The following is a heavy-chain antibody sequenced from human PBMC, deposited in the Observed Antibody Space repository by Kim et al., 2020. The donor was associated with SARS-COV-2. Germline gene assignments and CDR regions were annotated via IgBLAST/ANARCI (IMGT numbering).Heavy chain of an antibody. J-gene: IGHJ3*02. Sequence: GGSLRLSCAASTFAFSIYEMNWLRQAPGKGLEWLSYISNTGDTVYYAESIEGRFTISRDNANNSLFLQMDSLRVEDTAVYYCALVMPWEKSFNIWGQGT. V-gene: IGHV3-48*03. CDR3: ALVMPWEKSFNI. D-gene: IGHD3-16*01. CDR2: ISNTGDTV. CDR1: TFAFSIYE.